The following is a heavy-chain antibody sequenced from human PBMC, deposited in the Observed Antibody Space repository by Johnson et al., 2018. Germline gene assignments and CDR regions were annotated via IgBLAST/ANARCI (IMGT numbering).Heavy chain of an antibody. CDR3: TALSAVHY. CDR1: GFTFSNAW. J-gene: IGHJ4*02. D-gene: IGHD3-16*01. V-gene: IGHV3-15*01. CDR2: IKNKDGGATT. Sequence: VQLVQSGGGLVKPGGSLRLSCAGSGFTFSNAWMSWVRQAPGTGLEWVGRIKNKDGGATTEYDAPVKGRFIISRDDSKNTLYLQHNSLKTEETAVYYFTALSAVHYWGQGTLVTVSS.